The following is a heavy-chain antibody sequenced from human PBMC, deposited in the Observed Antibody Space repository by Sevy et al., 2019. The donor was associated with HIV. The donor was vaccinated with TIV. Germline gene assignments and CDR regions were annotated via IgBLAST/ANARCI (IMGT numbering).Heavy chain of an antibody. J-gene: IGHJ6*02. CDR2: IYYSGST. D-gene: IGHD1-26*01. V-gene: IGHV4-59*01. Sequence: SETLSLTCTVSGGSISSYYWSWIRQPPGKGVEWIGYIYYSGSTNYNPSLKSRVTISVDTSKNQFSLKLSSVTAADTAVYYCARDGDSGSYLRNYYYGMDVWGQGTTVTVSS. CDR3: ARDGDSGSYLRNYYYGMDV. CDR1: GGSISSYY.